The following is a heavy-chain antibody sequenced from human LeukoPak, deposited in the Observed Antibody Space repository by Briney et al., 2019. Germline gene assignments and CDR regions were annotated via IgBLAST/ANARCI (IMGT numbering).Heavy chain of an antibody. V-gene: IGHV3-33*01. CDR1: GFTFSSYG. Sequence: PGGSLRLSCAASGFTFSSYGMHWVRQAPGKGLEWVAVIWYDGSNKYYADSVKGRFTISRDNSKNTLYLQMNSLRAEDTAVYYCAREYFYDSSGYSDAFDIWGQGTMVTVSS. CDR2: IWYDGSNK. D-gene: IGHD3-22*01. J-gene: IGHJ3*02. CDR3: AREYFYDSSGYSDAFDI.